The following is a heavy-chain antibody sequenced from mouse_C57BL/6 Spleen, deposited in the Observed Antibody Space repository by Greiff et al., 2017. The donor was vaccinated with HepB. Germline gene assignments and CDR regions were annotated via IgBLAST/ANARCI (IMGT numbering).Heavy chain of an antibody. J-gene: IGHJ4*01. Sequence: EVQLVESGGGLVKPGGSLKLSCAASGFTFSDYGMHWVRQAPEKGMEWVAYISSGSSTIYYADTVKGRFTISRDNAKNTLFLQMTSLRSEDTAMYYCARGDYYGNYYAMDYWGQGTSVTVSS. CDR3: ARGDYYGNYYAMDY. V-gene: IGHV5-17*01. CDR1: GFTFSDYG. D-gene: IGHD2-1*01. CDR2: ISSGSSTI.